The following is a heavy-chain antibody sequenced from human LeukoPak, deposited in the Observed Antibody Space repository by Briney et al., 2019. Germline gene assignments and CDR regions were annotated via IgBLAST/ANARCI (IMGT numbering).Heavy chain of an antibody. CDR1: GFTFSSYS. CDR2: ISSSSSYI. Sequence: GGSLRLSCAASGFTFSSYSMNWVRQAPGKGLEWVSSISSSSSYIYYADSVKGRFTISRDNSKNTLYLQMNSLRAEDTAVYYCAKKDIVATPDYYYYGMDVWGQGTTVTVSS. CDR3: AKKDIVATPDYYYYGMDV. J-gene: IGHJ6*02. D-gene: IGHD5-12*01. V-gene: IGHV3-21*04.